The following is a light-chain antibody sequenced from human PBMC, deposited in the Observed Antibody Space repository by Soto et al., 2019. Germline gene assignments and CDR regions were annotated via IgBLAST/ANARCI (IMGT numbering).Light chain of an antibody. J-gene: IGLJ2*01. CDR3: QSADSSDTYVP. Sequence: SSELTQPPSVSVSPGQTARITCSGDALPKQYAYWYQQKPGQAPVLVIYKDSERPSGIPERFSGSSSGTTVTLTISGVQAEDEADYYCQSADSSDTYVPFGGGTKLTVL. CDR2: KDS. V-gene: IGLV3-25*02. CDR1: ALPKQY.